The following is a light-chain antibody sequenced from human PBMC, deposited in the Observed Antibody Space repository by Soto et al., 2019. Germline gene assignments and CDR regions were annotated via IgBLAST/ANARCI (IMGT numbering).Light chain of an antibody. CDR1: QSISSN. Sequence: EIVLTQSPATLSVCPGESATLYCRASQSISSNLAWYQQKPGQSPRLLIYGASSRATGVPVRFSGSGSGAEFTLTISSLQSEDFAVYYCLQYNNWWTFGQGTKVDIK. CDR2: GAS. J-gene: IGKJ1*01. V-gene: IGKV3-15*01. CDR3: LQYNNWWT.